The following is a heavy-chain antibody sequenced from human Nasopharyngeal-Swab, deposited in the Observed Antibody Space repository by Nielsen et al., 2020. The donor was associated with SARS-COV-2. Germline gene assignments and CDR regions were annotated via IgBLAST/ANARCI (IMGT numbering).Heavy chain of an antibody. CDR3: ARRLVVTPGPFDC. CDR1: GGSISSSSYY. CDR2: IYYSGST. D-gene: IGHD4-23*01. V-gene: IGHV4-39*01. J-gene: IGHJ4*02. Sequence: SETLSLTCTVSGGSISSSSYYWGWIRQPPGKGLEWIGSIYYSGSTYYNPSLKSRVTISVDTSKNQFSLKLSSVTAADTAVYYCARRLVVTPGPFDCWGQGTLVTVSS.